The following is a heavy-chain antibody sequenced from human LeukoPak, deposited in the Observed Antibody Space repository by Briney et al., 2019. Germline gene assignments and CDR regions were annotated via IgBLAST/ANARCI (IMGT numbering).Heavy chain of an antibody. J-gene: IGHJ4*02. V-gene: IGHV3-21*04. CDR3: ARQPYGGNSVDY. CDR2: LDKGGNVI. Sequence: PGGSLRLSCVAPGFTLSTASMNWVRQAPGKGLEWISHLDKGGNVIYYAASVKGRFTISRDSAKNSLYLQMNSLTASDTAMYYCARQPYGGNSVDYWGQGTLVTVSS. D-gene: IGHD4-23*01. CDR1: GFTLSTAS.